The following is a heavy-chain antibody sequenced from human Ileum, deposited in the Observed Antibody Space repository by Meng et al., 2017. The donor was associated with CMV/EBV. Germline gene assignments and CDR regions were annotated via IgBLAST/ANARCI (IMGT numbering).Heavy chain of an antibody. CDR3: AHRPGGSSWYLGGLDF. CDR2: IHWNNDK. J-gene: IGHJ6*02. V-gene: IGHV2-5*01. CDR1: GFSFSTSGVG. Sequence: SGPTLVKPTQTLTLTCTFSGFSFSTSGVGVAWIRQPPGKALEWLAVIHWNNDKRYSTSLKSRLTITKDTSKNQVVLTMTNMEPVDTATYYCAHRPGGSSWYLGGLDFWGQGTTVTVSS. D-gene: IGHD6-13*01.